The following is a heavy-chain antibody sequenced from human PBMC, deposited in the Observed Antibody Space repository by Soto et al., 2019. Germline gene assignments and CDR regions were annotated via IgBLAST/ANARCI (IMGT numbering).Heavy chain of an antibody. J-gene: IGHJ5*02. Sequence: SETLFLTFTVSGYSISSGYYWSWIRQTPGKRLEWIGSISHSGTSFYNPSLRSRFTISMDTSNNHFSLKLNSLTATDTAVYYCARAAPNYNFWSDFPKWFDPWGQGTLVTVSS. CDR3: ARAAPNYNFWSDFPKWFDP. CDR2: ISHSGTS. D-gene: IGHD3-3*01. V-gene: IGHV4-38-2*02. CDR1: GYSISSGYY.